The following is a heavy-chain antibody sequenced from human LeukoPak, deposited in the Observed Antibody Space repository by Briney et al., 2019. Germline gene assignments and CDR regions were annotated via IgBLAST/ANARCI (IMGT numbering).Heavy chain of an antibody. CDR2: SNPIFGTA. CDR3: ATEESGSYYY. V-gene: IGHV1-69*05. J-gene: IGHJ4*02. CDR1: VGTLSSYA. D-gene: IGHD1-26*01. Sequence: SMKVSCKASVGTLSSYAISWVRQAPGQGLEWMGGSNPIFGTANYAQKFQGRVTITTDESTSTAYMELSSLRSEDTAVYYCATEESGSYYYWGQGTLVTVSS.